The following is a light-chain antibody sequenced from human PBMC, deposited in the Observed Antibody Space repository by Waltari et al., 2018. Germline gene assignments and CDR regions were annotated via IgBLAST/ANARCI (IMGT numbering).Light chain of an antibody. CDR3: QHYNKLPLT. J-gene: IGKJ4*01. CDR2: GAS. V-gene: IGKV3-15*01. CDR1: QSVGTS. Sequence: EIVMTQSPAILSVSPGEGATLSCRASQSVGTSLAWSQQKPGQAPRLLIFGASTRATGIAARFSGSGSGTAFTLSITSLQSEDSALYFCQHYNKLPLTFGGGTKVEIK.